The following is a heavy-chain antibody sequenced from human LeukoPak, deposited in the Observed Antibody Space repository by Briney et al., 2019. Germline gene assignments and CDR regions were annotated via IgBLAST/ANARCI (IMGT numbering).Heavy chain of an antibody. CDR3: ARSRDFWSGSLFDY. J-gene: IGHJ4*02. CDR1: GGSVSGYY. Sequence: SETLSLTCVVSGGSVSGYYWGWIRQPPGRGLEWIGYVYYSGSTNYNPSFKSRITISVDTSRNQFSLQLSSVTAADTAVYYCARSRDFWSGSLFDYWGQGTLVTVSS. D-gene: IGHD3-3*01. V-gene: IGHV4-59*02. CDR2: VYYSGST.